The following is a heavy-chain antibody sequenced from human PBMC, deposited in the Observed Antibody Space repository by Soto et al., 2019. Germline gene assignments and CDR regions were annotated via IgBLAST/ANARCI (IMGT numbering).Heavy chain of an antibody. Sequence: GAYLKISCKGPGYSFTSYWIGWVRQMPGKGLEWMGIIYPGDSDTRYSPSFQGQVTISADKSISTAYLQWSSLKASDTAMYYCARHAMTTVTHYYYYGMDVWGQGTTVTVSS. D-gene: IGHD4-4*01. CDR1: GYSFTSYW. CDR3: ARHAMTTVTHYYYYGMDV. CDR2: IYPGDSDT. J-gene: IGHJ6*02. V-gene: IGHV5-51*01.